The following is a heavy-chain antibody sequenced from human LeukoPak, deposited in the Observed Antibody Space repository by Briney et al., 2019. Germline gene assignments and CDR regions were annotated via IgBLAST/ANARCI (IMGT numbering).Heavy chain of an antibody. CDR2: IKEDGSET. D-gene: IGHD3-22*01. CDR1: GLTFDHFE. J-gene: IGHJ4*02. Sequence: GGSLRLSCAASGLTFDHFEMHWVRQAPGKGLEWVANIKEDGSETFYADSLKGRFIISRDNAQNSLYLQMNSLRAEDTAMYYCARIWDESGYYFGYFDSWGQGTLVTVSS. V-gene: IGHV3-7*01. CDR3: ARIWDESGYYFGYFDS.